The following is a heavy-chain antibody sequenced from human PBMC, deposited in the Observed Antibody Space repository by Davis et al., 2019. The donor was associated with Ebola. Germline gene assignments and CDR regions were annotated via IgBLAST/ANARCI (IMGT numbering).Heavy chain of an antibody. CDR1: GAFVSSGGYS. D-gene: IGHD3-22*01. V-gene: IGHV4-61*08. CDR2: YYYAGSS. J-gene: IGHJ4*02. Sequence: MPSETLSLTCAVSGAFVSSGGYSWIWIRQPPGKGLEWIGYYYYAGSSYYSPSLRSRVTISVDTSKNQFSLKLSSVTTADTAVYYCAREAYYYDSSGYHRGGFDYWGQGTLVTVSS. CDR3: AREAYYYDSSGYHRGGFDY.